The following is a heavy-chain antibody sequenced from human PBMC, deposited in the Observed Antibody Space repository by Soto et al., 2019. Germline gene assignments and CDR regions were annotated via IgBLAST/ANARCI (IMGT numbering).Heavy chain of an antibody. CDR3: ATRHPEGYYYGSGSYLNLMDV. V-gene: IGHV1-3*01. D-gene: IGHD3-10*01. J-gene: IGHJ6*02. CDR2: INAGNGNT. CDR1: GYTFTSYA. Sequence: GASVKVSCKASGYTFTSYAMHWVRQAPGQRLEWMGWINAGNGNTKYSQKFQGRVTITRDTSASTAYMELSSLRSEDTAVYYCATRHPEGYYYGSGSYLNLMDVWGQGTTVTVS.